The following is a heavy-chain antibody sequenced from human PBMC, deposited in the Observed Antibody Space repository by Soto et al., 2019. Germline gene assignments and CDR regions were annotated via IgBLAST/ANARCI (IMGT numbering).Heavy chain of an antibody. V-gene: IGHV5-51*01. Sequence: PGESLKISCKGSGYSFTSYRIGWVRQMPGKGLEWMGIIYPGDSDTRYSPSFQGQVTISADKSISTAYLQWSSLKASDTAMYYFASAPANGGNSQTLDIWGQGTMATV. J-gene: IGHJ3*02. D-gene: IGHD2-21*02. CDR3: ASAPANGGNSQTLDI. CDR2: IYPGDSDT. CDR1: GYSFTSYR.